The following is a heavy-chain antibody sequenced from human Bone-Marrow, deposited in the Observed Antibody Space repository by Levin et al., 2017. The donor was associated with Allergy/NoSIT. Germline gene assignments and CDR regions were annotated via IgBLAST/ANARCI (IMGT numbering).Heavy chain of an antibody. Sequence: SQTLSLPCTVSGGSITTIDYYWSWIRQPPGKGLEWIGTIYSSGATYYNPSLKSPVTISVDTSKKQFSLRLTSVIAADTAVYYCASARHDYGSGTHFDSWGQGTLVAVSS. J-gene: IGHJ4*02. CDR1: GGSITTIDYY. D-gene: IGHD3-10*01. CDR3: ASARHDYGSGTHFDS. CDR2: IYSSGAT. V-gene: IGHV4-39*01.